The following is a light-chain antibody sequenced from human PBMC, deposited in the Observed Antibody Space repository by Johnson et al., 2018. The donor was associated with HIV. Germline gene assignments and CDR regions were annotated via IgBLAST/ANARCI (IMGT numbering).Light chain of an antibody. Sequence: QSVLTQPPSVSAAPGQKVTISCSGSNSNIGNNYVSWYQHLPGTAPKLLIYENNRRPSGIPDRFSGSQSGTSATLGITGLQTGDEADYYCGTWDSSLSVAYVFGTGTKVTVL. CDR1: NSNIGNNY. J-gene: IGLJ1*01. V-gene: IGLV1-51*02. CDR2: ENN. CDR3: GTWDSSLSVAYV.